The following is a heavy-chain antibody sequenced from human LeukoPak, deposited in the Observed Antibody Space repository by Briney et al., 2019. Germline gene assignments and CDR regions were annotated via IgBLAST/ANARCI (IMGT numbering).Heavy chain of an antibody. CDR2: ISSSSSYI. CDR1: GFTFSSYS. J-gene: IGHJ4*02. D-gene: IGHD1-26*01. Sequence: PGGSLRLSCAASGFTFSSYSMNWVRQAPGKGLEWVSSISSSSSYIYYADSVKGRFTISRDNAKNSLYLQMNSLRAEDTAVYYCAREGGGSYPFDYWGQGTLVTVSS. V-gene: IGHV3-21*01. CDR3: AREGGGSYPFDY.